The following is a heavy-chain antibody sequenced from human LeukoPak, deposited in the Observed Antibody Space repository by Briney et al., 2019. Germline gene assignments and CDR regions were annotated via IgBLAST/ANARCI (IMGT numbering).Heavy chain of an antibody. J-gene: IGHJ4*02. CDR2: IKSKIDDETT. Sequence: PGGSLRLSCAASGFTFANAWMNWVRQAPGKGLEWVGRIKSKIDDETTDYAAPVKGRFTISRDNSKNTLYLQMNSLRAEDTAVYYCAKDREDSSSSGTLFDYWGQGTLVTVSS. CDR3: AKDREDSSSSGTLFDY. D-gene: IGHD6-13*01. CDR1: GFTFANAW. V-gene: IGHV3-15*01.